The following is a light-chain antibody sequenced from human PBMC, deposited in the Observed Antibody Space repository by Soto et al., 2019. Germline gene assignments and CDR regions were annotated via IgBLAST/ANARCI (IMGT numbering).Light chain of an antibody. J-gene: IGLJ1*01. CDR2: DVS. V-gene: IGLV2-11*01. CDR3: CSYAASYTYV. Sequence: QSALTQPHSVSGSPGQSVTISCTGTSSDVGGYNYVSWYQHHPGKAPKLMIYDVSRRPSGVPDHFSGSKSGNTASLTISGLQAEDEADYYCCSYAASYTYVFGTGTKLTVL. CDR1: SSDVGGYNY.